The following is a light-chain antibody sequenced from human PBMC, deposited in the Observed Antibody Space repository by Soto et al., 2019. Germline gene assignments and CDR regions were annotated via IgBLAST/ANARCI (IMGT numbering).Light chain of an antibody. CDR3: CSYAGSYTWV. CDR1: SGDVGGYNY. CDR2: DVS. J-gene: IGLJ1*01. V-gene: IGLV2-11*01. Sequence: QSALTQPRSVSGSPGQSVTISCTGTSGDVGGYNYVSWYRQHPGKAPKLMIYDVSKRPSGVPDRFSGSKSGNTASLTISGLQAEDEADYYCCSYAGSYTWVFVTGTKLTVL.